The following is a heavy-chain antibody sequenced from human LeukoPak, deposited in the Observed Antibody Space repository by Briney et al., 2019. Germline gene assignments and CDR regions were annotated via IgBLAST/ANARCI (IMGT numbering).Heavy chain of an antibody. Sequence: PSETLSLTCAVYGGSFSGYYWSWIRQPPGRGLEWIGEINHSGSTNYNPSLKSRVTISVDTSKNQFSLKLSSVTAADTAAYYCAQRLGYYDSSGYPNWGQGTLVTVSS. D-gene: IGHD3-22*01. CDR2: INHSGST. CDR3: AQRLGYYDSSGYPN. CDR1: GGSFSGYY. J-gene: IGHJ4*02. V-gene: IGHV4-34*01.